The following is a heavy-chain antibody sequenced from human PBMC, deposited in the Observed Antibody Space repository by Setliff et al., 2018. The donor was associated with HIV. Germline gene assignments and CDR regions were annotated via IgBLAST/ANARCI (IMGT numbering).Heavy chain of an antibody. J-gene: IGHJ4*02. V-gene: IGHV3-43D*04. Sequence: GESLRLSCAASGFTFDDYAMHWVRQAPGKGLEWVSLISWDGGSAYYADSVKGRVTISRDNSKNSLYLEMRSLRLEDTALYSCAKSTGSVLGTYYFDYWGQGTMVTVSS. CDR1: GFTFDDYA. CDR3: AKSTGSVLGTYYFDY. CDR2: ISWDGGSA. D-gene: IGHD3-16*01.